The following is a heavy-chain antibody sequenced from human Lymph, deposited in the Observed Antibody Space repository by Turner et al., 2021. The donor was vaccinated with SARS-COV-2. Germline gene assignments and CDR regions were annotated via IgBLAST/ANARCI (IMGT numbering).Heavy chain of an antibody. V-gene: IGHV5-51*01. CDR3: TRGEWGWSLGHIDY. D-gene: IGHD2-15*01. J-gene: IGHJ4*02. Sequence: VLLVLSGAEVKHPVQSLKTSCWPSGYSCTTYWSGSVRQIPGKGLEWMGIICPGDSDTRYSPSVQGQVTISADKAINTAYLQWSSLKAADTAMYYCTRGEWGWSLGHIDYWGQGTLVTVSA. CDR2: ICPGDSDT. CDR1: GYSCTTYW.